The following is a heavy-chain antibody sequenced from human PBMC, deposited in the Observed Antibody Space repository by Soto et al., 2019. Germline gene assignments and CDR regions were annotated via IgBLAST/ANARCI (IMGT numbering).Heavy chain of an antibody. CDR2: ITSNGGNT. J-gene: IGHJ6*02. D-gene: IGHD2-21*01. Sequence: EVQLVESGGGLVLPGGSLRLSCAASGFTFSSYAMHWVRQAPGKGLECVSAITSNGGNTDYANSVKGRFTISRDNSKNTLYLQMGSLRAAAMAVYYCARRIPFGYGMDVWGQGTTVTVSS. CDR3: ARRIPFGYGMDV. CDR1: GFTFSSYA. V-gene: IGHV3-64*01.